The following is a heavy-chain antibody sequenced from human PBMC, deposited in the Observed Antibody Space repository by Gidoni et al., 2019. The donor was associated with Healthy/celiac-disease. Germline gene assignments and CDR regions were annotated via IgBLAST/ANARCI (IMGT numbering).Heavy chain of an antibody. D-gene: IGHD5-12*01. J-gene: IGHJ6*03. CDR1: GGTFSSYA. V-gene: IGHV1-69*06. CDR2: IIPIFGTA. Sequence: QVQLVQSGAEVKKHGSSVKVSCKASGGTFSSYAISWVRQAPGQGRGWMGGIIPIFGTANYAQKFQGRVTITADKSTSTAYMELSSLRSEDTAVYYCARSLVDKGSYYMDVWGKGTTVTVSS. CDR3: ARSLVDKGSYYMDV.